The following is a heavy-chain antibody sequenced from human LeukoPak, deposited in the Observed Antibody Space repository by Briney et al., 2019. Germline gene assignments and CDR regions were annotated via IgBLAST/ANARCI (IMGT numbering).Heavy chain of an antibody. Sequence: GGSLRLSCAASGFTFSNYSINWVRQAPGKGLEWVAVTSYDGSNKYYADSVKGRITFSRDNSKNTLYLQMNSLGAEDTAVYYCARSIMRTSNNDYVMDVWGQGTTVTVS. CDR2: TSYDGSNK. CDR1: GFTFSNYS. V-gene: IGHV3-30-3*01. J-gene: IGHJ6*02. D-gene: IGHD3-16*01. CDR3: ARSIMRTSNNDYVMDV.